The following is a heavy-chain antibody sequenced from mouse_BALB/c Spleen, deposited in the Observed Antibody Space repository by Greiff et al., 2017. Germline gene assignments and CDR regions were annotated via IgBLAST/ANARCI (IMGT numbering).Heavy chain of an antibody. V-gene: IGHV3-1*02. J-gene: IGHJ3*01. CDR3: ARSGMITTAWFAY. CDR2: IHYSGST. Sequence: DVKLQESGPDLVKPSQSLSLTCTVTGYSITSGYSWHWIRQFPGNQLEWMGYIHYSGSTNYNPSLKSRISITRDTSKNQFFLQLNSVTTEDTATYYCARSGMITTAWFAYWGQGTLVTVSA. CDR1: GYSITSGYS. D-gene: IGHD2-4*01.